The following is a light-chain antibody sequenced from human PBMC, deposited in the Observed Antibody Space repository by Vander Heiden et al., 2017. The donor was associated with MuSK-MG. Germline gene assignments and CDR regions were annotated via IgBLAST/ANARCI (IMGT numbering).Light chain of an antibody. J-gene: IGKJ1*01. V-gene: IGKV1-39*01. CDR3: QQTDSTLWT. CDR2: AAS. CDR1: QSISSY. Sequence: DIQMTQSPSSLSASVGDRVTITCRASQSISSYLNWYQQKPGKAPKLLIYAASSLQSGVPSRSSGRGSGTDFTLTISRLQPPNFATYYCQQTDSTLWTFGQGTKVEIK.